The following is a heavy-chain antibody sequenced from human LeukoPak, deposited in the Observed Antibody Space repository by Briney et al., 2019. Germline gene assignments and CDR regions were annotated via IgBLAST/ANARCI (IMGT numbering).Heavy chain of an antibody. CDR3: AKDVNPYYDFWSGYLVYGMDV. J-gene: IGHJ6*02. CDR1: GFTFSSYA. CDR2: ISGSGGST. D-gene: IGHD3-3*01. Sequence: RGSLRLSCAASGFTFSSYAMSWVRQAPGKGLEWVSAISGSGGSTYYAHSVKGRFTISRDNSKNTLYLQMNSLRADDTAVYYCAKDVNPYYDFWSGYLVYGMDVWDQGTTVTVSS. V-gene: IGHV3-23*01.